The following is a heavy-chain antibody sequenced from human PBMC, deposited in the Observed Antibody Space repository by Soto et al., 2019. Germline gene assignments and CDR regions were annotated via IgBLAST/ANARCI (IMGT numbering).Heavy chain of an antibody. Sequence: SVKVSCKASGGTFSSYAISWVRQAPGQGLEWMGGIIPIFGTANYAQKFQGRVTITADKSTSTAYMELSSLRSEDTAVYYCARGLRTTGTTLQNFDAFDIWGQGTMVTLSS. D-gene: IGHD1-1*01. CDR3: ARGLRTTGTTLQNFDAFDI. V-gene: IGHV1-69*06. CDR2: IIPIFGTA. J-gene: IGHJ3*02. CDR1: GGTFSSYA.